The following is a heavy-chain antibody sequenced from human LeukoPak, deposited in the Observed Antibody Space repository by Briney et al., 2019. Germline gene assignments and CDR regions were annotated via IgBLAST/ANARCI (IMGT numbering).Heavy chain of an antibody. D-gene: IGHD2-15*01. CDR3: ARDIVVAATFWFDP. Sequence: PGGSLRLSCAASGFTFSSYSMNWVRQAPGKGLEWVSSISSSSSYIDYTDSVKGRFTISKDNAKNSLYLQMNSLRAEDTAVYYCARDIVVAATFWFDPWGQGTLVTVS. CDR2: ISSSSSYI. CDR1: GFTFSSYS. J-gene: IGHJ5*02. V-gene: IGHV3-21*01.